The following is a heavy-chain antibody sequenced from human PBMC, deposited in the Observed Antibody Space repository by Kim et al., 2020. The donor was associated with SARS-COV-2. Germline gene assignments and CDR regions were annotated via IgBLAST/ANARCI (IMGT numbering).Heavy chain of an antibody. CDR2: TYYRSKWYY. CDR3: ARDHQYSIDY. CDR1: GDSVSSDSAA. D-gene: IGHD5-12*01. Sequence: SQTLSLTCVISGDSVSSDSAAWNWIRQSPSRGLEWLGRTYYRSKWYYDYADSVKSRITINPDTSKNQFSLQLKSVTPEDTAMYYCARDHQYSIDYWGQGTLDTVS. J-gene: IGHJ4*02. V-gene: IGHV6-1*01.